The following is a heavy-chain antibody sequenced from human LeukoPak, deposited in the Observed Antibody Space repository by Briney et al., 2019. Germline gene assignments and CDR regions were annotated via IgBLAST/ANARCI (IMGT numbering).Heavy chain of an antibody. CDR2: IYSGGGT. V-gene: IGHV3-53*01. D-gene: IGHD3-10*01. CDR3: ATRKSRYGGDC. Sequence: GGSLRLSCAASGFTVSSNYMTWVRQAPGKGLEWVSVIYSGGGTYYADSVKGRFTISRDNSKNTLYLQMNSLRAEDTAVYYCATRKSRYGGDCWGQGTLVTVSS. CDR1: GFTVSSNY. J-gene: IGHJ4*02.